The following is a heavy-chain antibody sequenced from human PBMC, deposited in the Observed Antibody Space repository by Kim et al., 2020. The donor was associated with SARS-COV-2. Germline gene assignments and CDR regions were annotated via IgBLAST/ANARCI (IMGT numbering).Heavy chain of an antibody. Sequence: SETLSLTCTVSSDSISSYYWSWIRQLPGKGLEWLGYIYYSGCTDYNPSLKSRVTISWDTSKNQVSLDVTSVSAADTAVYYCTRSEGRGSWHQFDYWGQGMLVTVSS. J-gene: IGHJ4*02. D-gene: IGHD6-13*01. CDR1: SDSISSYY. V-gene: IGHV4-59*01. CDR2: IYYSGCT. CDR3: TRSEGRGSWHQFDY.